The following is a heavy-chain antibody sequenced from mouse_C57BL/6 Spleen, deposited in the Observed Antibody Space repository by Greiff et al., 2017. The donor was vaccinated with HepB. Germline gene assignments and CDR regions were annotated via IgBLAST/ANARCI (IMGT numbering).Heavy chain of an antibody. Sequence: QVQLQQSGAELVRPGASVTLSCKASGYTFTDYEMHWVKQTPVHGLEWIGAIDPETGGTAYNQKFKGKAILTADKSSSTAYMELRSLTSEDSAVYYCTRQGSGYARGFDDWGQGTTLTVSS. D-gene: IGHD3-2*02. CDR2: IDPETGGT. CDR1: GYTFTDYE. CDR3: TRQGSGYARGFDD. J-gene: IGHJ2*01. V-gene: IGHV1-15*01.